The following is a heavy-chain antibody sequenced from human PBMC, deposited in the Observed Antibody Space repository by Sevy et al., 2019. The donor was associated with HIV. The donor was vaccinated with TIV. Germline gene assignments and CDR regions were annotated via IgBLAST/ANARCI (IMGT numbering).Heavy chain of an antibody. V-gene: IGHV1-8*01. D-gene: IGHD3-22*01. J-gene: IGHJ5*02. CDR1: GYTFTSYD. Sequence: ASVKVSCKASGYTFTSYDINWVRQASGQGLEWMGWMNPNTGNTGYAQKFQGRVAMTRNTSISTAHMELSSLRSEDTAVYYCVRHRDYYDSSGYGTFDPWGQGTLVTVSS. CDR2: MNPNTGNT. CDR3: VRHRDYYDSSGYGTFDP.